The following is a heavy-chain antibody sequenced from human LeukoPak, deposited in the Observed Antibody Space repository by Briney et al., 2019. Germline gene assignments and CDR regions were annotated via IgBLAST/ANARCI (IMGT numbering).Heavy chain of an antibody. CDR3: ARGSGWYGY. CDR2: IFYSGST. J-gene: IGHJ4*02. CDR1: RGSISGYY. V-gene: IGHV4-59*08. Sequence: SETLSLTCTVSRGSISGYYWSWIRQSPGKGLEWLGYIFYSGSTNYNPSLKSRVTISVDTSKNQFSLKLSSVTAADTAVYYCARGSGWYGYWGQGTLVTVSS. D-gene: IGHD6-19*01.